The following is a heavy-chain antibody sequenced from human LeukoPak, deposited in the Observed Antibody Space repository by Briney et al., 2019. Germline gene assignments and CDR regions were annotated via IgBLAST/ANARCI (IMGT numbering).Heavy chain of an antibody. CDR1: GFTVSSNY. J-gene: IGHJ2*01. CDR3: AREGGDFWSGYYYWYFGL. V-gene: IGHV3-53*01. Sequence: GSLRLSCAASGFTVSSNYMSWVRQAPGKGLEWVSVIYSGGSTYYADSVKGRFTISRDNSKNTLYLQMNSLRAEDTAVYYCAREGGDFWSGYYYWYFGLWGRGTLVTVSS. CDR2: IYSGGST. D-gene: IGHD3-3*01.